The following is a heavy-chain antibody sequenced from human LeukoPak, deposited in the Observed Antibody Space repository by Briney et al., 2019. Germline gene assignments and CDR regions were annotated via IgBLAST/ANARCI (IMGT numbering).Heavy chain of an antibody. CDR2: IWYDGSNR. J-gene: IGHJ4*02. V-gene: IGHV3-33*01. CDR3: ARIRNCGGDCYLIDY. D-gene: IGHD2-21*02. Sequence: GRSLRLSCAASGFTFSSYGMHWVRQAPGKGLEWVAVIWYDGSNRYYADSVKGRFTISRDNSKNTLYLQVNSLRAEDTAVYYCARIRNCGGDCYLIDYWGQGTLVTVSS. CDR1: GFTFSSYG.